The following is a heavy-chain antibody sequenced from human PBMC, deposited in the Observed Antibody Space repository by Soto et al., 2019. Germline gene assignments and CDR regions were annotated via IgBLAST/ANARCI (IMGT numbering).Heavy chain of an antibody. J-gene: IGHJ4*02. CDR2: IDHSGST. V-gene: IGHV4-34*01. D-gene: IGHD6-6*01. CDR3: ARGARPIDY. Sequence: SETLSLTCAVYGGSFSGYYWSWIRQPPGKGLEWIGEIDHSGSTNYNPSLKSRVTISVDTSKNQFSLKLSSVTAADTAVYYCARGARPIDYWGQGTLVTVSS. CDR1: GGSFSGYY.